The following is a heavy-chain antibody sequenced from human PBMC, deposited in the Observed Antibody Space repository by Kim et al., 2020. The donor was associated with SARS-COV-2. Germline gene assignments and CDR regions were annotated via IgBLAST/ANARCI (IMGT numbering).Heavy chain of an antibody. J-gene: IGHJ4*02. CDR2: ISSSSSYT. CDR3: ARVREGGSSWYYFDY. CDR1: GFTFSNYD. D-gene: IGHD6-13*01. Sequence: GGSLRLSCAASGFTFSNYDMSWIRQAPGKGLEWVSYISSSSSYTNYADSVKGRFTISRDNAKNSLYLQMNSLRAEDTAVYYCARVREGGSSWYYFDYCGQGTLLTVST. V-gene: IGHV3-11*05.